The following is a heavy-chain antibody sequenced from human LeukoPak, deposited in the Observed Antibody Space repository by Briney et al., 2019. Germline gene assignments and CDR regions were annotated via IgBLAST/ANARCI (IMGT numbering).Heavy chain of an antibody. CDR1: GGTFSSYA. CDR3: AKDWHILTGRNCFDP. Sequence: ASVKVSCKASGGTFSSYAISWVRQAPGQGLEWMGMIIPSDGFTSYAQKFQGRVTMTRDMSTSTVYMELSSLRFDDTAIYYCAKDWHILTGRNCFDPWGQGTLVTVSS. D-gene: IGHD3-9*01. CDR2: IIPSDGFT. J-gene: IGHJ5*02. V-gene: IGHV1-46*01.